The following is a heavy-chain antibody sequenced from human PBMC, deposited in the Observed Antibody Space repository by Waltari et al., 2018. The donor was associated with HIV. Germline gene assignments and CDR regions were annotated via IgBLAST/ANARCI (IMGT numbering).Heavy chain of an antibody. CDR3: ARDRAVAGTVGKSRRTYYYYGMDV. D-gene: IGHD6-19*01. CDR1: GGSISSYY. V-gene: IGHV4-59*01. CDR2: IHYSGST. J-gene: IGHJ6*02. Sequence: QVQLQESGSGLVTPSETLYLTCTVPGGSISSYYWSWIRQLPGTGMDGIGYIHYSGSTNYNPSLKSRVTISVDTSKNQFSLKLSSVTAADTAVYYCARDRAVAGTVGKSRRTYYYYGMDVWGQGTTVTVSS.